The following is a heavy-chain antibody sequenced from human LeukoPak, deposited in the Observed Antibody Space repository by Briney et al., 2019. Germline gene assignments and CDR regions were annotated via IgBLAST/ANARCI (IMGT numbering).Heavy chain of an antibody. CDR3: ASYTSAAGNRNWFDP. V-gene: IGHV4-34*01. CDR1: GGSFSGYY. CDR2: INHSGST. D-gene: IGHD6-13*01. J-gene: IGHJ5*02. Sequence: PSETLSLTCAVYGGSFSGYYWSWIRQPPGKGLEWIGEINHSGSTNYNPSLKSRVTISVDTSKNQFSLKLSSVTAADTTVYYCASYTSAAGNRNWFDPWGQGTLVTVSS.